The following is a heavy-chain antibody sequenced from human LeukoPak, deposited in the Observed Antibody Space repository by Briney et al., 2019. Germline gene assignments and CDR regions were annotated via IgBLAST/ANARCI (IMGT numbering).Heavy chain of an antibody. Sequence: SVKVSCKASGGTFSSYAISWVRQAPGQGFEWMGGIIPIFGTANYAQKFQGRVTITADESTSTAYMELSSLRSEDTAVYYCARLVVVVAARYYYYGMDVWGQGPRSPSP. CDR3: ARLVVVVAARYYYYGMDV. CDR1: GGTFSSYA. D-gene: IGHD2-15*01. V-gene: IGHV1-69*13. J-gene: IGHJ6*02. CDR2: IIPIFGTA.